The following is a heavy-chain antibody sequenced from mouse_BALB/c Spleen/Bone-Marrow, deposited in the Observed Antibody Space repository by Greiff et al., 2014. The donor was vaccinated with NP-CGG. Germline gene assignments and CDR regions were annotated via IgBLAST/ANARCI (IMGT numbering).Heavy chain of an antibody. Sequence: VQLQQSGPELVKPGASVKISCKASGYTFTDYNMHWVKQSHGRSLEWIGYIYPYNGGTGYNQKFKSKATLTVDNSSSTAYVELRSLTSEDSAVYYCARGWLLSWFAYWGQGTLVTVSA. D-gene: IGHD2-3*01. CDR3: ARGWLLSWFAY. J-gene: IGHJ3*01. CDR2: IYPYNGGT. V-gene: IGHV1S29*02. CDR1: GYTFTDYN.